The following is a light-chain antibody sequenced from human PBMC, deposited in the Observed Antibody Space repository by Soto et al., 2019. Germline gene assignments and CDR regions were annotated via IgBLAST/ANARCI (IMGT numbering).Light chain of an antibody. V-gene: IGKV3-20*01. J-gene: IGKJ1*01. CDR2: ATS. Sequence: EIVLTQSPGTLSLSPGQRATLSCRVSQAVSSNFLGWYQQKPGQAPRLLIYATSNRATGIQDRFSGSGSGTDFTLTIMRLEPEDFAVYYCQQYGRSPGTFGQGTKLEMK. CDR3: QQYGRSPGT. CDR1: QAVSSNF.